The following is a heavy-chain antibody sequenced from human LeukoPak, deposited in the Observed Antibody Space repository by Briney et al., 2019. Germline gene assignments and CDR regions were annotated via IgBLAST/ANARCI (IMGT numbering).Heavy chain of an antibody. CDR1: GFTFSSYA. Sequence: KPGGSLRLSCAASGFTFSSYAMSWVRQVPGKGLEWVSAISGSGGSTYYVDSVKGRFTISRDNSKNTLYLQMNSLRAEDTAVYYCAKDDPTSPAVALPHDYWGQGTLVTVSS. V-gene: IGHV3-23*01. CDR2: ISGSGGST. J-gene: IGHJ4*02. CDR3: AKDDPTSPAVALPHDY. D-gene: IGHD2-21*01.